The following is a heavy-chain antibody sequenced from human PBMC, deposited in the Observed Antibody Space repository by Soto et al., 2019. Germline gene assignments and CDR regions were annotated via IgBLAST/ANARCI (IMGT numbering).Heavy chain of an antibody. D-gene: IGHD3-22*01. CDR1: GDSVSSNSAA. CDR3: ARWVTYYYDSSGPDYNWFDP. V-gene: IGHV6-1*01. Sequence: PSQTLSLTCAISGDSVSSNSAAWNWIRQSPSRGLEWLGRTYYRSKWYNDYAVSVKSRITINPDTSKNQFSLQLNSVTPEDTAVYYCARWVTYYYDSSGPDYNWFDPWGQGTLVTVSS. J-gene: IGHJ5*02. CDR2: TYYRSKWYN.